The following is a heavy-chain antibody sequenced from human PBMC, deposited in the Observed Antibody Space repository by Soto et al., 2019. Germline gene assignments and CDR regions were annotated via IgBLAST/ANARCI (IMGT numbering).Heavy chain of an antibody. CDR3: ASCIAAAGTFLDGMDV. Sequence: GGSLRLSCAASGFTFSSYAMSWVRQAPGKGLEWVSAISGSGGSTYYADSVKGRFTISRDNSKNTLYLQMNSLRAEDTAVYYCASCIAAAGTFLDGMDVWGQGTTVTVSS. D-gene: IGHD6-13*01. CDR2: ISGSGGST. V-gene: IGHV3-23*01. CDR1: GFTFSSYA. J-gene: IGHJ6*02.